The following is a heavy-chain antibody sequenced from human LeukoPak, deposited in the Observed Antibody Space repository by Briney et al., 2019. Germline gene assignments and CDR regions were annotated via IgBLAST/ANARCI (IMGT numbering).Heavy chain of an antibody. J-gene: IGHJ3*02. D-gene: IGHD3-22*01. CDR3: ARGMYYYDSSGYYGILEVNASDI. CDR1: GGSISSYY. V-gene: IGHV4-59*08. CDR2: IYYSGST. Sequence: SETLSLTCTVSGGSISSYYWSWIRQPPGKGLEWIGYIYYSGSTNYNPSLKSRVTISVDTSKNQFSLKLSSVTAADTAVYYGARGMYYYDSSGYYGILEVNASDIWGQGTMVTVSS.